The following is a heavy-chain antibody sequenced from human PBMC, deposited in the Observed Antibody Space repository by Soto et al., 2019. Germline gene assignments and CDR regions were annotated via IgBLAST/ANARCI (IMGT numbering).Heavy chain of an antibody. V-gene: IGHV4-39*01. CDR1: GCPISSSSYY. D-gene: IGHD3-10*01. CDR3: AMSLWFGNTPNWFDP. CDR2: IYYSGHT. Sequence: SETLSLTCNFSGCPISSSSYYWGWIRQPPGKGLEWIASIYYSGHTYYNPSLKSRVTISVDTSKNQFSLKLSSVTAADTAVYYCAMSLWFGNTPNWFDPWGQGTLVTVSS. J-gene: IGHJ5*02.